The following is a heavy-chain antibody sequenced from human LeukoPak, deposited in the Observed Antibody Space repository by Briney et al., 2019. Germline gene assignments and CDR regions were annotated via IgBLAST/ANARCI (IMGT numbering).Heavy chain of an antibody. CDR3: ARLTGAPYYYYYYMDV. V-gene: IGHV4-59*12. CDR1: GGSISSYY. D-gene: IGHD1-26*01. J-gene: IGHJ6*03. Sequence: SETLSLTCTVSGGSISSYYWSWLRQPPGKGLEWIGYIYYSGSTNYNPSLKSRVTISVDTSKNQFSLKLSSVTAADTAVYYCARLTGAPYYYYYYMDVWGKGTTVTVSS. CDR2: IYYSGST.